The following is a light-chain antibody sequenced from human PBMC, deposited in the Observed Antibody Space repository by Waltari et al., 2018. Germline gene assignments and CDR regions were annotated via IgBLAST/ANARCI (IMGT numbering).Light chain of an antibody. Sequence: DIVMTQSPLSLPVTPGEPASISCRSSQSLLHSNGYNYLDWYLQKPGQSPQLMTYFGSNRASGVPERFSGSGSGTDYTLKISRVEAVDVGVYYCMQALQTPTFGGGTKVEIK. J-gene: IGKJ4*01. CDR1: QSLLHSNGYNY. V-gene: IGKV2-28*01. CDR2: FGS. CDR3: MQALQTPT.